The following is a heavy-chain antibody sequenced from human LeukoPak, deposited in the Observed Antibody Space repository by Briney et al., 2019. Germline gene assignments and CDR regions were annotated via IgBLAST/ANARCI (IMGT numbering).Heavy chain of an antibody. V-gene: IGHV3-74*01. CDR1: GFTFSSFW. CDR3: ARGPGAYCGGNCPDY. CDR2: IYGDGTTT. Sequence: PGGSLRLSCAASGFTFSSFWIHWVRQAPGKGLVWVSRIYGDGTTTSYADSVKGRFTISRDNAKNTLYLQMNSLRAEDTAVYYCARGPGAYCGGNCPDYWGQGILVTVSS. D-gene: IGHD2-21*02. J-gene: IGHJ4*02.